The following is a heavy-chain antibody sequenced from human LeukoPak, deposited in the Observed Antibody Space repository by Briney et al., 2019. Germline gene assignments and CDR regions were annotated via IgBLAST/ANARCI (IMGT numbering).Heavy chain of an antibody. CDR3: GRGGKVLDYFDY. D-gene: IGHD3-16*01. Sequence: SETLSLTCTVSGGSISSRSYYWGWIRQPPGKGLEWIGKISDSGSTYYSPSLRSRVTISIDMSKNQFSLKLSSVTATDTAVYYCGRGGKVLDYFDYWGQGTLVTVSS. V-gene: IGHV4-39*01. CDR1: GGSISSRSYY. CDR2: ISDSGST. J-gene: IGHJ4*02.